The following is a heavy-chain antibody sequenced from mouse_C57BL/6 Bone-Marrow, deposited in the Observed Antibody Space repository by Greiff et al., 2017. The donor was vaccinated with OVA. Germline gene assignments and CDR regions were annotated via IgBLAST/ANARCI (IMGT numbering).Heavy chain of an antibody. D-gene: IGHD1-1*01. Sequence: QVQLQQSGAELVKPGASVKISCKASGYAFSSYWMNWVKQRPGKGLEWIGQIYPGDGDTNYNGKFKGKATLTADKSSSTAYMQLSSLTSEDSAVYFCASPLITTVTPGWFAYWGQGTLVTVSA. J-gene: IGHJ3*01. CDR3: ASPLITTVTPGWFAY. CDR2: IYPGDGDT. CDR1: GYAFSSYW. V-gene: IGHV1-80*01.